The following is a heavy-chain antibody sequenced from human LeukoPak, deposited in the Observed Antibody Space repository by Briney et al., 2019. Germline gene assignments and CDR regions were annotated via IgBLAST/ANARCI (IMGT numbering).Heavy chain of an antibody. CDR2: IYYSGST. CDR3: ARQPFIGVVVPAAISFGENWFDP. V-gene: IGHV4-59*08. Sequence: PSETLSLTCTVSGGSISSYYWSWIRQPPGKGLEWIGYIYYSGSTNYNPSLKSRVTISVDTSKNQFSLKLSSVTAADTAVYYCARQPFIGVVVPAAISFGENWFDPWGQGTLVTVSS. CDR1: GGSISSYY. J-gene: IGHJ5*02. D-gene: IGHD2-2*02.